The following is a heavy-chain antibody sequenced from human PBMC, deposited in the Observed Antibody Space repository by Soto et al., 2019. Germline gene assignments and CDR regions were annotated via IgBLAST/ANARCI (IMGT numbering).Heavy chain of an antibody. D-gene: IGHD4-17*01. Sequence: SETLSLTCTVSGGSISSGGYYWSWIRQHPGKGLEWIGYIYYSGSTYYNPSLKSRVTISVDTSKNQFSLKLSSVTAADTAVYYCARGVGGDYKDYWGQGTLGTVSS. CDR2: IYYSGST. CDR1: GGSISSGGYY. J-gene: IGHJ4*02. V-gene: IGHV4-31*03. CDR3: ARGVGGDYKDY.